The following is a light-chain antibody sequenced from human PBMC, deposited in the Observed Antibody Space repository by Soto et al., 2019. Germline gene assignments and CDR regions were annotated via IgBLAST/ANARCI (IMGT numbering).Light chain of an antibody. Sequence: QSVLTQPPSASGTPGQRVTISCSGTSSNIGSGSVNWYQQLPGTAPKLLIYNNDQWPSGVPDRFSGSKSGTSASLDISGLQSEDEADYYCASWDVSLNGLDVFGTGTKLTVL. CDR2: NND. V-gene: IGLV1-44*01. CDR3: ASWDVSLNGLDV. J-gene: IGLJ1*01. CDR1: SSNIGSGS.